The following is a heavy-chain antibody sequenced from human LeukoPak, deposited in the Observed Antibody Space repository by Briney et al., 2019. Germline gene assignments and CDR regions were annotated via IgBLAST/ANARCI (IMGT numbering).Heavy chain of an antibody. D-gene: IGHD3-10*01. CDR3: ARDMSGSGSYRY. J-gene: IGHJ4*02. Sequence: ASVKVSCKASGYSFRNYGMNWLRQAPGQGLEWMGWISAYNGNTNYAQKLQGRVTMTTDTSTSTAYMELRSLTSDDTAVYYCARDMSGSGSYRYWGQGTLVTVSS. CDR2: ISAYNGNT. V-gene: IGHV1-18*01. CDR1: GYSFRNYG.